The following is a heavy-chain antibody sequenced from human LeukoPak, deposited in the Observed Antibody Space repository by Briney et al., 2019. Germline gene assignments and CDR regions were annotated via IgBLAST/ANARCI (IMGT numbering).Heavy chain of an antibody. J-gene: IGHJ4*02. CDR3: ARQRGGVVVTARGFDY. CDR2: IYYSGST. V-gene: IGHV4-39*01. CDR1: GGSISSSSYY. D-gene: IGHD2-21*02. Sequence: TSETLSLTCTVSGGSISSSSYYWGWIRQPPGKGLEWIGSIYYSGSTYYNPSLKSRVTISVDTSKNQFSLKLSSVTAADTAVYYCARQRGGVVVTARGFDYWGQGTLVTVSS.